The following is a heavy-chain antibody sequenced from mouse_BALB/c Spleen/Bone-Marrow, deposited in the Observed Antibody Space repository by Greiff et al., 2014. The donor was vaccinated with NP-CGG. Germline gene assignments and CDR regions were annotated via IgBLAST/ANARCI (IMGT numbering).Heavy chain of an antibody. D-gene: IGHD2-1*01. CDR2: INGNGGST. J-gene: IGHJ2*01. Sequence: EVQGVESGGGLVKPGGSLKLSCAASGFTFSNYGMSWVRQTPDKRLELVATINGNGGSTYYPDSVKGRFTISRDTAKNTLYLQMSSLKSEETAMYYCVRGTYGNYVDYFDFWGQGTTLTVSS. CDR1: GFTFSNYG. CDR3: VRGTYGNYVDYFDF. V-gene: IGHV5-6-3*01.